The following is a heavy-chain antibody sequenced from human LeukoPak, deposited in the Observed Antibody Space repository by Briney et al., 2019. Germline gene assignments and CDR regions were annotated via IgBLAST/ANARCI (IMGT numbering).Heavy chain of an antibody. CDR2: IYYSGST. CDR1: GGSISSSSYY. CDR3: ARLGWGIVGATPYFDY. V-gene: IGHV4-39*01. D-gene: IGHD1-26*01. J-gene: IGHJ4*02. Sequence: PSETLSLTCTVSGGSISSSSYYWGWIRRPPGKGLEWIGSIYYSGSTYYNPSLKSRVTISVDTSKNQFSLKLSSVTAADTAVYYCARLGWGIVGATPYFDYWGQGTLVTVSS.